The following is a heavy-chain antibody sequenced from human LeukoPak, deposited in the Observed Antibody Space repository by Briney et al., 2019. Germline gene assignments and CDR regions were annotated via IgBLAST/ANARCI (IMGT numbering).Heavy chain of an antibody. Sequence: PGGSLRLSCAASGCTFSGSAMHWVRRASGKGLEWVGRIRSKANSYATAYAASVKGRFTISRDDSKNTAYLQMKSLKTEDTAVYYCTRHVAGPDYWGQGTLVTVYS. V-gene: IGHV3-73*01. CDR3: TRHVAGPDY. J-gene: IGHJ4*02. CDR1: GCTFSGSA. D-gene: IGHD2-15*01. CDR2: IRSKANSYAT.